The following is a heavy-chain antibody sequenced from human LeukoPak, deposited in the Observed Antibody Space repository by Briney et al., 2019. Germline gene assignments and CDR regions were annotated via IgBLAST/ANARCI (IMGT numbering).Heavy chain of an antibody. CDR3: ATGGAQYYDY. J-gene: IGHJ4*02. V-gene: IGHV3-23*01. CDR1: GFTFGSYA. CDR2: ISGSGSAT. Sequence: PGGSLRLSCAASGFTFGSYAMTWVRQAPGKGLEWVSAISGSGSATYYADSVKGRFTISRDNAKNTVVLQMTSLSAEDTAVYYCATGGAQYYDYWGQGTVVTVSS. D-gene: IGHD3-16*01.